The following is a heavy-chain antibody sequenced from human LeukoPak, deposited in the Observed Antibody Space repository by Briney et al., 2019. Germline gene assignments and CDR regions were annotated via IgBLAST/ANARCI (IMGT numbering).Heavy chain of an antibody. CDR1: GFTFSNW. D-gene: IGHD3-16*01. J-gene: IGHJ4*02. CDR3: VRDLILVWTPGDDFDY. CDR2: INERATII. V-gene: IGHV3-74*01. Sequence: GGSLRLSCAASGFTFSNWMHWVRQAPGKGLEWVSRINERATIISYADSVKGRFTISRENARNTLYLQMNSLTAEDTAVYYCVRDLILVWTPGDDFDYWGQGTLVTVSS.